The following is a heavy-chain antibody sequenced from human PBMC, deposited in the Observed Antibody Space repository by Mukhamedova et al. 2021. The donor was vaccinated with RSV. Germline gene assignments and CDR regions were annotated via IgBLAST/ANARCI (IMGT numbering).Heavy chain of an antibody. Sequence: QAPGKGLEWVSTISGSGVYTYYADSVKGRFTMSRDNSKNTLYMQLNSLRADDTAVYYCAKGGKAARPPDAFDIWGQGTMVTVSS. V-gene: IGHV3-23*01. CDR2: ISGSGVYT. J-gene: IGHJ3*02. D-gene: IGHD6-6*01. CDR3: AKGGKAARPPDAFDI.